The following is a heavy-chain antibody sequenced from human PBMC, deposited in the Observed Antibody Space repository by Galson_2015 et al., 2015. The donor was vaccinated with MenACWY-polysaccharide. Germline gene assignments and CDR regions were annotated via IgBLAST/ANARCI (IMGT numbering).Heavy chain of an antibody. CDR3: ARDPLYSNGYTRGSGFVL. CDR2: IQQDGSEK. J-gene: IGHJ2*01. CDR1: GFTFSSFW. Sequence: SLRLSCAASGFTFSSFWMSWVRQAPGKGLEWVAIIQQDGSEKYYVDSVKGRFTISRDNAKNSLYLQMNSLRSEDTAVYYCARDPLYSNGYTRGSGFVLWCRGSHVTVSS. V-gene: IGHV3-7*01. D-gene: IGHD3-22*01.